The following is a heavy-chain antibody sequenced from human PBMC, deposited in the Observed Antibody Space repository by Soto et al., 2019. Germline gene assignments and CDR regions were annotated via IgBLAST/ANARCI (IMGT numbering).Heavy chain of an antibody. V-gene: IGHV3-15*01. CDR3: TTERAMVYAKEPYYYYYYMDV. CDR2: IKSKTDGGTT. D-gene: IGHD2-8*01. Sequence: GGSLRLSCAASGFTFSNAWMSWVRQAPGKGLEWVGRIKSKTDGGTTDYAAPVKGRFTISRDDSKNTLYLQMNSLKTEDTAVYYCTTERAMVYAKEPYYYYYYMDVWGKGTTVTVSS. CDR1: GFTFSNAW. J-gene: IGHJ6*03.